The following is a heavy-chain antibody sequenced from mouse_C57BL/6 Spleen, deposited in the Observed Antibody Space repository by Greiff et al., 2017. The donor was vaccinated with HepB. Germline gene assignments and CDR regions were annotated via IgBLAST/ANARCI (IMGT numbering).Heavy chain of an antibody. CDR2: ISYDGSN. CDR3: ARDRGDDYDEDYYAMDY. J-gene: IGHJ4*01. Sequence: EVQLQESGPGLVKPSQSLSLTCSVTGYSITSGYYWNWIRQFPGNKLEWMGYISYDGSNNYNPSLKNRISITRDTSKNQFFLKLNSVTTEDTATYYCARDRGDDYDEDYYAMDYWGQGTSVTVSS. D-gene: IGHD2-4*01. CDR1: GYSITSGYY. V-gene: IGHV3-6*01.